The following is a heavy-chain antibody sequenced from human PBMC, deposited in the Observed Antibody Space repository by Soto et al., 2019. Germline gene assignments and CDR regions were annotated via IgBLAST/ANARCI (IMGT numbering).Heavy chain of an antibody. V-gene: IGHV4-4*02. CDR1: GGSISNSNW. D-gene: IGHD1-26*01. Sequence: QVQLQESGPGLVKPSRTLSLTCAVFGGSISNSNWWTWVRQPPGKGRDWIGEIFHSGSTNYNSSRRGRVSLSGEQANIPFSLKRSSVTAAGSAVYYCARRSIVGAAMWGQGPLVTVSS. J-gene: IGHJ4*02. CDR2: IFHSGST. CDR3: ARRSIVGAAM.